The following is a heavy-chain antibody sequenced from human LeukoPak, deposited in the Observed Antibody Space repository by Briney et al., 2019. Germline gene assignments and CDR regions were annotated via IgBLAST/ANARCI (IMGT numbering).Heavy chain of an antibody. CDR1: GFTFSSYA. CDR2: ISYDGSNK. CDR3: ARAGSQSHVDAAMGFCNY. D-gene: IGHD5-18*01. V-gene: IGHV3-30-3*01. J-gene: IGHJ4*02. Sequence: GGSLRLSCAASGFTFSSYAMHWVRQAPCKGLEWVAVISYDGSNKYYADSVKGRFTISRDNSENTLYLQMDSLSAEDTAVYYCARAGSQSHVDAAMGFCNYWGQGTLVTVSS.